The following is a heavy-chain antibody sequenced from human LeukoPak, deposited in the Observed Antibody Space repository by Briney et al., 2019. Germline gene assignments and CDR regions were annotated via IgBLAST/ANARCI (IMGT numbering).Heavy chain of an antibody. Sequence: SETLSLTCTVSGGSISSFYWSWIRQPAGKGLEWIGRIYTSGSTNYNPSLKSRVTMSVDTSKNQFSLKLSSVTAADTAVYYCARDSSSWYETYYYYGMDVWGQGTTVTVSS. CDR2: IYTSGST. D-gene: IGHD6-13*01. V-gene: IGHV4-4*07. CDR3: ARDSSSWYETYYYYGMDV. CDR1: GGSISSFY. J-gene: IGHJ6*02.